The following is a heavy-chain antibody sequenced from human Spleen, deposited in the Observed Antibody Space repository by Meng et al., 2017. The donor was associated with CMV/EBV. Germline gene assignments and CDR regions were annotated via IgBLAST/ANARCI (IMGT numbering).Heavy chain of an antibody. J-gene: IGHJ4*02. D-gene: IGHD1-7*01. V-gene: IGHV3-30*04. CDR2: ISYDGSNK. Sequence: GESLKISCAASGFTFSSYAMHWVRQAPGKGLEWVAVISYDGSNKYYADSVKGRFTISRDNSKNTLYLQMNSLRAEDTAVYYCAKDLSGITGTTYWGQGTLVTVSS. CDR3: AKDLSGITGTTY. CDR1: GFTFSSYA.